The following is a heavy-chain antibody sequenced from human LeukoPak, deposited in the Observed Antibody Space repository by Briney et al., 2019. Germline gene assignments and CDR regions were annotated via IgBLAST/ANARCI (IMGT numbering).Heavy chain of an antibody. CDR3: ARARPSMWIDY. Sequence: PGGSLRLSCAASGFTFSSYSMNWVRQAPGKGLEWVSYISSTSSTIYYADSVKGRFTISRDSAKNTLYLQMNSLRPEDTAVYYCARARPSMWIDYWGQGTLVTVSS. CDR2: ISSTSSTI. J-gene: IGHJ4*02. D-gene: IGHD5-12*01. CDR1: GFTFSSYS. V-gene: IGHV3-48*01.